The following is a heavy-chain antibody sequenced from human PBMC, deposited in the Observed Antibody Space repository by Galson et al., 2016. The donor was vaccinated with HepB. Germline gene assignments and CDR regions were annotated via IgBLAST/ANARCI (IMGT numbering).Heavy chain of an antibody. V-gene: IGHV3-21*01. CDR1: GFTFSSYN. CDR2: ISSSSSYI. D-gene: IGHD3-22*01. Sequence: SLRLSCAASGFTFSSYNINWVRQAPGKGLEWVSSISSSSSYIYHADSVKGRFTISRDNAKNSLYLQMNSLRAEDTAVYYCASGEVDYDSRFDYWGQGTLVTVSS. J-gene: IGHJ4*02. CDR3: ASGEVDYDSRFDY.